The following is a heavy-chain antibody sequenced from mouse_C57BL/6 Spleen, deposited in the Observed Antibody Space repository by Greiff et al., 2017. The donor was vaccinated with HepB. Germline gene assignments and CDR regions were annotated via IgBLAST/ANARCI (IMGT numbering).Heavy chain of an antibody. Sequence: QVQLQQSGAELVRPGASVTLSCKASGYTFTDYEMHWVKQTPVHGLDWIGAIDPETGGTAYNQKFKGKAILTADKSSSTAYMELRSLTSEDSAVYYCTRSYYSNFFAYWGQGTLVTVSA. CDR1: GYTFTDYE. V-gene: IGHV1-15*01. D-gene: IGHD2-5*01. J-gene: IGHJ3*01. CDR3: TRSYYSNFFAY. CDR2: IDPETGGT.